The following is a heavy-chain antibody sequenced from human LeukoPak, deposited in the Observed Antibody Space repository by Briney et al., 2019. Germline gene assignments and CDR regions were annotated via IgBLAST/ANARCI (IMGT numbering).Heavy chain of an antibody. CDR3: AGFSRLVRRGSYSSYFDY. Sequence: PSETLSLTCAVYGGSFSGYYWSWIRQPPGKGLEWIGEINHSGSTNYNPSLKSRVTISVDTSKNQFSLKLSSVTAADTAVYYCAGFSRLVRRGSYSSYFDYWGQGTLATVSS. D-gene: IGHD1-26*01. CDR2: INHSGST. V-gene: IGHV4-34*01. CDR1: GGSFSGYY. J-gene: IGHJ4*02.